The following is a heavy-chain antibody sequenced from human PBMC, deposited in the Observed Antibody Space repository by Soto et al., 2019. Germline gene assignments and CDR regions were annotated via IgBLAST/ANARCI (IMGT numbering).Heavy chain of an antibody. Sequence: EVQLLESGGGLVQPGGSLRLSCAASGFTFSSYAMSWVRQAPGKGLEWVSAISGSGGSTYYADSVKGRFTISRDNSKNTLYLQMNSLRAEDTAVYYCAKGPSVVVAATPYSFDYWGQGTLVTVSS. J-gene: IGHJ4*02. CDR2: ISGSGGST. CDR3: AKGPSVVVAATPYSFDY. CDR1: GFTFSSYA. V-gene: IGHV3-23*01. D-gene: IGHD2-15*01.